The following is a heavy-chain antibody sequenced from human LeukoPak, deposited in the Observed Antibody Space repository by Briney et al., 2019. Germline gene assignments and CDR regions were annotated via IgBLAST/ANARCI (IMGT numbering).Heavy chain of an antibody. V-gene: IGHV1-8*01. Sequence: ASVKVSCKASGYTFTSYDINWVRQATGQGLEWMGWVNPNSGHTGYAQKFQGRVTMTRNTSITTAYMELSSLTSEDTAVYYCARGRGSGHKENWFDPWGQGTLVTVSS. J-gene: IGHJ5*02. CDR1: GYTFTSYD. D-gene: IGHD6-19*01. CDR2: VNPNSGHT. CDR3: ARGRGSGHKENWFDP.